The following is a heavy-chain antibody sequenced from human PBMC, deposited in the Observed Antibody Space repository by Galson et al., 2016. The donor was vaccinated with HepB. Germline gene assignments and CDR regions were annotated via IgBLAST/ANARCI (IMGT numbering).Heavy chain of an antibody. Sequence: SLRLSCAASGFTFTSHWMHWVRQAPGKGLEWVANINQGGGEKYYVDSVKGRFTMSRENFKNSLYLQTNSLRAEDTAVYYCANHRGWGQGTLVTVSS. D-gene: IGHD1-14*01. CDR1: GFTFTSHW. CDR2: INQGGGEK. CDR3: ANHRG. V-gene: IGHV3-7*03. J-gene: IGHJ4*02.